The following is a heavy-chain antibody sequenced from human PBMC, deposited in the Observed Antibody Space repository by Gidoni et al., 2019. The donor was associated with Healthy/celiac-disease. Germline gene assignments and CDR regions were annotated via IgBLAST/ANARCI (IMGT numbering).Heavy chain of an antibody. CDR3: ARPAHVDIVAPHLGNWFDP. V-gene: IGHV1-46*01. D-gene: IGHD5-12*01. CDR2: INPSGGST. J-gene: IGHJ5*02. Sequence: QVQLVQSGAEVKKPGASVKVSCKASGYTFTSYYMHWVRQAPGQGLEWMGIINPSGGSTSYAQKFQGRVTMTRDTSTSTVYMELSSLRSEDTAVYYCARPAHVDIVAPHLGNWFDPWGQGTLVTVSS. CDR1: GYTFTSYY.